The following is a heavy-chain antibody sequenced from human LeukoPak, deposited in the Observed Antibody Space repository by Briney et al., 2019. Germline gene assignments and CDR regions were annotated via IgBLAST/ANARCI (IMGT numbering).Heavy chain of an antibody. D-gene: IGHD2-15*01. Sequence: PGGSLRLSCAASGFTFTNYAMTRVRQAPGKGLEWVAATVGIGPDTYHADSVKGRFTISRDNSKNILYLQMNSLRVEDTAVYYCTKASAARCIGVFCYPFDHWGQGTLVTVSS. CDR3: TKASAARCIGVFCYPFDH. CDR2: TVGIGPDT. V-gene: IGHV3-23*01. J-gene: IGHJ4*02. CDR1: GFTFTNYA.